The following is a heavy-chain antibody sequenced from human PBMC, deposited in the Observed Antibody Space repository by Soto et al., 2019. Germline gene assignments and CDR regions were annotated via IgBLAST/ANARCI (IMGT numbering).Heavy chain of an antibody. V-gene: IGHV4-30-2*01. CDR2: IYHSGST. J-gene: IGHJ6*02. D-gene: IGHD6-6*01. CDR3: ARAQSGWYSSSLYYYGMDV. Sequence: SETLSLTCAVSGGSISSGGYSWSWIRQPPGKGLEWIGYIYHSGSTYYNPSLKSRVTISVDRSKNQFSLKLSSVTAADTAVYYCARAQSGWYSSSLYYYGMDVWGQGTTVTVSS. CDR1: GGSISSGGYS.